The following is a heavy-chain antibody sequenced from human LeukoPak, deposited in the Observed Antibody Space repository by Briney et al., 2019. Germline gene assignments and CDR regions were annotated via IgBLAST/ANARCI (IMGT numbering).Heavy chain of an antibody. V-gene: IGHV4-4*02. Sequence: SGTLSLTCGVSGGSISSSYWWSWVRQPPGKGLEWIGEIYHSGSTNYNPSLKSRVTISVDKSKSQFSLKLSSVTAADTAVYYCARKGYTIGSFDYWGQGTLVTVSS. CDR3: ARKGYTIGSFDY. J-gene: IGHJ4*02. CDR1: GGSISSSYW. D-gene: IGHD5-18*01. CDR2: IYHSGST.